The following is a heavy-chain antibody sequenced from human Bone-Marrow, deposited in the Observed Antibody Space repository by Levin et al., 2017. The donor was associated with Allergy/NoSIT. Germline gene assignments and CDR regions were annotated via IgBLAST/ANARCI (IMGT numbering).Heavy chain of an antibody. CDR1: GFTLSDYS. CDR2: IGSSGSTI. J-gene: IGHJ4*02. CDR3: ARDPGLEY. Sequence: GGSLRLSCAVSGFTLSDYSMDWVRQAPGKGLEWVSFIGSSGSTIYYADSVRGRFTISRDTAKNSLYLQISSLRAEDTAIYYCARDPGLEYWGRGTLVTVSS. V-gene: IGHV3-48*01.